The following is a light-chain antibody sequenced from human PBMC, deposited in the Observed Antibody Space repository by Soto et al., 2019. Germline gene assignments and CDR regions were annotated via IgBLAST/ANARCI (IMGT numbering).Light chain of an antibody. CDR2: YDS. J-gene: IGLJ3*02. CDR3: QVWDSTSDHVV. V-gene: IGLV3-21*04. CDR1: NIGSKS. Sequence: SYELTQPPSVSVAPGQTARITCGGNNIGSKSVHWYQQKPGQAPILVISYDSDRPSGIPERFSGSNSGNTATLTISRVEAGDEADYYCQVWDSTSDHVVFGGGTKVTVL.